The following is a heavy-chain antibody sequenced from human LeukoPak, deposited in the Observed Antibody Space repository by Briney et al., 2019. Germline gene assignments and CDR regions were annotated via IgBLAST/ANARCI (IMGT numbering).Heavy chain of an antibody. CDR2: INPNSGGT. J-gene: IGHJ6*03. D-gene: IGHD4-11*01. V-gene: IGHV1-2*02. CDR1: GYTFTGYY. CDR3: ARDTVNHYYYYMDV. Sequence: GASVKVSCKAPGYTFTGYYMHWVRQAPGQGLEWMGWINPNSGGTNYAQKFQGRVTMTRDTSISTAYMELSRLRSDDTAVYYCARDTVNHYYYYMDVWGKGTTVTVSS.